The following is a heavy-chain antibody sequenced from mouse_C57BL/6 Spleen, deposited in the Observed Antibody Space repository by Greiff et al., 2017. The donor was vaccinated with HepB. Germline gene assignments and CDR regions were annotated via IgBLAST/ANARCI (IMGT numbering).Heavy chain of an antibody. Sequence: EVKVVESGGGLVKPGGSLKLSCAASGFTFSDYGMHWVRQAPEKGLEWVAYISSGSSTIYYADTVKGRFTISRDNAKNTLFLQMTSLRSEDTAMYYCARGRDWYFDVWGTGTTVTVSS. J-gene: IGHJ1*03. V-gene: IGHV5-17*01. CDR2: ISSGSSTI. CDR3: ARGRDWYFDV. CDR1: GFTFSDYG.